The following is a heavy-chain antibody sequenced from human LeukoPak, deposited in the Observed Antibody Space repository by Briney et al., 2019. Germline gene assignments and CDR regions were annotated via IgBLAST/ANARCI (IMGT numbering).Heavy chain of an antibody. CDR1: GFTFSNYW. D-gene: IGHD2-15*01. CDR3: TKEGRYCSDGTCWDPFDP. V-gene: IGHV3-66*01. CDR2: IHSGGNT. J-gene: IGHJ5*02. Sequence: GGSLRLSCAASGFTFSNYWMHWFRQAPGKGLEWVSVIHSGGNTHYGDSVRGRFTISRDNAKNTVYLQMNSLRDEDTAMYYCTKEGRYCSDGTCWDPFDPWGQGTLVIVFS.